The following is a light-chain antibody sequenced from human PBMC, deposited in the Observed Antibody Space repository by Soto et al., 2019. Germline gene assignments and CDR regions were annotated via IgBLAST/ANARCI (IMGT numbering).Light chain of an antibody. Sequence: IVLTQSPATLSVSAGERATLSCRARQSVRSNLAWYQQKPGQAPRLLIYDASNRATGIPARFSGSGSGTEFTLTINSLQSEDFAVYYCQQYNKWPRTVGQGGKVDIK. CDR2: DAS. J-gene: IGKJ1*01. V-gene: IGKV3D-15*01. CDR1: QSVRSN. CDR3: QQYNKWPRT.